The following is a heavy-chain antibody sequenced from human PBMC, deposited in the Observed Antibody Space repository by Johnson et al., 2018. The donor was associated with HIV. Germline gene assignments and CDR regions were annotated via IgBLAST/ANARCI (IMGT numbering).Heavy chain of an antibody. CDR3: AREGAGEPPI. D-gene: IGHD7-27*01. J-gene: IGHJ3*02. CDR2: ISYDGTNK. CDR1: GFSFSSYA. Sequence: QVQLVESGGGVVQPGRSLRLSCAASGFSFSSYAMHWVRKAPGKGLEWVAIISYDGTNKYYADSVKGRFTISRDNSKNTLYLQMNSLRAEDTAVYYCAREGAGEPPIWGQGTMVTVSS. V-gene: IGHV3-30*04.